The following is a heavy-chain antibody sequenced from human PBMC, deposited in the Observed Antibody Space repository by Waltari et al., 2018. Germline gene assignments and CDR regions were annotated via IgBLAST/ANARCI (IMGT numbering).Heavy chain of an antibody. CDR1: GFTFSSYW. Sequence: EVQLVESGGGLVQPGGSLRLSCAASGFTFSSYWMHWVRQAPGKGLVWVSRINSDGSSTSYADSVKGRFTISRDNAKNTLYLQMNSLRAEDTAVYYCARDTVDTAMVIWGLFYDYWGQGTLVTVSS. V-gene: IGHV3-74*01. CDR2: INSDGSST. J-gene: IGHJ4*02. CDR3: ARDTVDTAMVIWGLFYDY. D-gene: IGHD5-18*01.